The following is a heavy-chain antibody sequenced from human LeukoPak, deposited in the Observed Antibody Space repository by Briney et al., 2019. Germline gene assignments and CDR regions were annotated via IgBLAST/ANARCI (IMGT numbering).Heavy chain of an antibody. CDR1: GFTFSSYW. CDR3: ARLAYCGGDCFAGLNPFDY. Sequence: GGSLRLSCAASGFTFSSYWMSWVRQAPGQGLEWVANVKQDGSEKYYVDSVKGRFTISRDNAKNSLYLQMNSLRAEDTAVYYCARLAYCGGDCFAGLNPFDYWGQGALVTVSS. CDR2: VKQDGSEK. V-gene: IGHV3-7*01. J-gene: IGHJ4*02. D-gene: IGHD2-21*01.